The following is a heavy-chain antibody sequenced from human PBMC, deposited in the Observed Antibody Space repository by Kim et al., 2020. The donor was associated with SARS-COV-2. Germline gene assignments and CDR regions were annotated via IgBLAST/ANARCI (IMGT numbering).Heavy chain of an antibody. V-gene: IGHV1-69*13. CDR2: IIPIFGTA. J-gene: IGHJ3*02. CDR3: ARQRTRDVTDAFDI. D-gene: IGHD2-21*02. Sequence: SVKVSCKASGGTLSKYAISWVRQAPGQGLEWMGGIIPIFGTANYAQKFQGRVTITADESTSTGYMELSSLRSDDTAVYYCARQRTRDVTDAFDIWGQGTKVTVSS. CDR1: GGTLSKYA.